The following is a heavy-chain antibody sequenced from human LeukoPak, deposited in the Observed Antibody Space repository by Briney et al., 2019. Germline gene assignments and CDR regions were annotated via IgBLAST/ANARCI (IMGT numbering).Heavy chain of an antibody. CDR3: ARGGGYCSSTSCRGPYYFDY. J-gene: IGHJ4*02. Sequence: PSQTLSLTCTVSGGSISSSGYYWSWIRQHPGKGLEWIGYIYYSGSTYYNPSLKSRVTISVDTSKNQFSLKLSSVTAADTAVYYCARGGGYCSSTSCRGPYYFDYWGQGTLVTVSS. V-gene: IGHV4-31*03. D-gene: IGHD2-2*01. CDR1: GGSISSSGYY. CDR2: IYYSGST.